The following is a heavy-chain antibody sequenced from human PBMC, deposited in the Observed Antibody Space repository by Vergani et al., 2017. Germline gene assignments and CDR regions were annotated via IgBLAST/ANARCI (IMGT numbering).Heavy chain of an antibody. D-gene: IGHD3-3*01. CDR2: MNGDGDTI. CDR1: GFTFNEYW. Sequence: EVELVESGVGLVQPGGSLRLSCAASGFTFNEYWMHWARQVPGKGLVWVSGMNGDGDTISYADSVKGRFTISRDNAKNTLFLQMNSLRAEDTAVYYCARARKXRFGVVWENWFDPWGQGTLVTVSS. CDR3: ARARKXRFGVVWENWFDP. V-gene: IGHV3-74*01. J-gene: IGHJ5*02.